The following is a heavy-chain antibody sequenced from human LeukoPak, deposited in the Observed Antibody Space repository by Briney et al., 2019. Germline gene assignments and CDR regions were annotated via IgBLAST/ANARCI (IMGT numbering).Heavy chain of an antibody. J-gene: IGHJ4*02. CDR1: GGSISSSSYY. V-gene: IGHV4-39*01. D-gene: IGHD3-22*01. Sequence: SETLSLTCTVSGGSISSSSYYWGWTRQPPGKGLEWIGSIYYSGSTYYNPSLKSRVTISVDTSKNQFSLKLSSVAAADTAVYYCARLSGDSGYSPYYFDYWGQGTLVTVSS. CDR3: ARLSGDSGYSPYYFDY. CDR2: IYYSGST.